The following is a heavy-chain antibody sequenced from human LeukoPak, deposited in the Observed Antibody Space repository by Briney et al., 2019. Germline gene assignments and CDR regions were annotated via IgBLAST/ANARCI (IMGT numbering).Heavy chain of an antibody. Sequence: GASVKVSCKASGYTFTRYAVNLVRQAPGQGLEWMGRINTNTGSPTYAQGFTGRFVFSLDTSVTTAYLQISSLQTEDTAVYYCARGGISIGWTFDYWGQGTLVTVSS. CDR1: GYTFTRYA. CDR2: INTNTGSP. V-gene: IGHV7-4-1*02. CDR3: ARGGISIGWTFDY. J-gene: IGHJ4*02. D-gene: IGHD6-19*01.